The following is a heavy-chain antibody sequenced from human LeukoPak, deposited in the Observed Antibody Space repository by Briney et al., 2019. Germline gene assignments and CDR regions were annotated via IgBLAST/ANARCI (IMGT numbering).Heavy chain of an antibody. Sequence: ASVKVSCKASGDTFTSYDINWVRQATGQGLEWMGWMNANSGNTGYAQKFQGRVTMTRNTSISTAYMELSSLRSEDTAVYYCARVHGYYDFWSGYVNWFDPWGQGTLVTVSS. CDR3: ARVHGYYDFWSGYVNWFDP. D-gene: IGHD3-3*01. V-gene: IGHV1-8*01. CDR1: GDTFTSYD. CDR2: MNANSGNT. J-gene: IGHJ5*02.